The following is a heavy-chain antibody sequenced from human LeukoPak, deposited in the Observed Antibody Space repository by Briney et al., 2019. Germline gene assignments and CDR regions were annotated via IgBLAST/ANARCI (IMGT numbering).Heavy chain of an antibody. J-gene: IGHJ5*02. V-gene: IGHV3-23*01. CDR1: GFPFSNFA. CDR3: AKAGGRGWSNWFDP. CDR2: ISAGGSST. Sequence: PGGSLRLSCAASGFPFSNFAMTWIRQAPGKGLEWISLISAGGSSTFDADSMRGRFTIPRDNYKNTLYLQMNSLRVEDTAVYYCAKAGGRGWSNWFDPWGQGTQVTVSS. D-gene: IGHD6-19*01.